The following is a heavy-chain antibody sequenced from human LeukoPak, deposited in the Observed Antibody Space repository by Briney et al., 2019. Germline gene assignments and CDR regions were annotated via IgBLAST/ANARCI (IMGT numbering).Heavy chain of an antibody. CDR2: IYPGDSDT. V-gene: IGHV5-51*01. CDR3: AGQKGIVATIGFDY. Sequence: GESLKISCKGSGYNFTTYWIGWVRQMPGKGLERVGIIYPGDSDTRYSPSFQGQVTISADKSISTAYLQWSSLKASDTAMYYCAGQKGIVATIGFDYWGQGALVTVSS. CDR1: GYNFTTYW. J-gene: IGHJ4*02. D-gene: IGHD5-12*01.